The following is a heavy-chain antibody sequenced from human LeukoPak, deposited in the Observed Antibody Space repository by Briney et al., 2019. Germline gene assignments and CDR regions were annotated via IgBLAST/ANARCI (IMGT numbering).Heavy chain of an antibody. CDR1: GFSFSNYA. J-gene: IGHJ3*01. CDR2: ITGSGGTT. V-gene: IGHV3-23*01. CDR3: ARDPAAIDTVRNDALDL. Sequence: GGSLRLSCAASGFSFSNYAMSWVRQAPGKGLEWVSSITGSGGTTFYADSMKGRFTISRDNSKNTLYLQMNSLRAEDTAVYYCARDPAAIDTVRNDALDLWGRGTMVTVS. D-gene: IGHD4-17*01.